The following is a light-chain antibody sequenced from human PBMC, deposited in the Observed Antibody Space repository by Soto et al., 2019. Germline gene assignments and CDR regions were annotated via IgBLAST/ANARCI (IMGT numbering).Light chain of an antibody. CDR2: AAS. Sequence: AIRMTQSPSSLSASTGDRVTITCRARQGISSYLAWYQQKPGKAPKLLIYAASTLQSGVPSRFSGSGSGTDFTHTISCLQSEDFATSYCQQYYSYPLTFGGGTKVDIK. CDR1: QGISSY. V-gene: IGKV1-8*01. CDR3: QQYYSYPLT. J-gene: IGKJ4*01.